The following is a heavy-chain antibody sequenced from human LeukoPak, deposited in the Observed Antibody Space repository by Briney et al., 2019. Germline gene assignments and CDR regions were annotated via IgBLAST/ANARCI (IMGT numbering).Heavy chain of an antibody. D-gene: IGHD3-3*01. CDR3: AKEGYYDFWSGYYSDY. V-gene: IGHV3-23*01. Sequence: GGSLRLSCAASGFTFNNYAMSWVRQAPGKGLEWVSSISSSGGSTYSADSVKGRFTISRDNSKNTLYLQMNSLRAEDTAVYYCAKEGYYDFWSGYYSDYWGQGTLVTVSS. CDR1: GFTFNNYA. J-gene: IGHJ4*02. CDR2: ISSSGGST.